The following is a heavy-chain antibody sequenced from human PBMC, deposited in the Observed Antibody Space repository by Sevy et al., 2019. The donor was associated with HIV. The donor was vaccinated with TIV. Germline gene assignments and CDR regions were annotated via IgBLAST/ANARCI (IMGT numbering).Heavy chain of an antibody. CDR3: TRVRVWSLLSDY. J-gene: IGHJ4*02. Sequence: GGSLRLSCTASGFTFGDYAMSWFRQAPGKGLEWVGFIRSTAYGGITEYAASVKGRFTISRDDSKSIAYLQMNSLKTEETAVYYCTRVRVWSLLSDYWGQGTLVTVSS. CDR2: IRSTAYGGIT. D-gene: IGHD3-22*01. CDR1: GFTFGDYA. V-gene: IGHV3-49*03.